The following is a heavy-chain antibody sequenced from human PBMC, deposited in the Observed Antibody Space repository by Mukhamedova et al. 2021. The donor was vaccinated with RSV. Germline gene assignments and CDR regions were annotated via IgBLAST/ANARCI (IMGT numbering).Heavy chain of an antibody. CDR2: IYLSDSDT. J-gene: IGHJ3*02. CDR3: ARRGVVTPSDALDI. D-gene: IGHD4-23*01. V-gene: IGHV5-51*01. Sequence: RQMPGKGLEWMGVIYLSDSDTRYSPSFQGQVTISADKSINTAYLQWSSLKASDTAMYYCARRGVVTPSDALDIWGQGTMVTVSS.